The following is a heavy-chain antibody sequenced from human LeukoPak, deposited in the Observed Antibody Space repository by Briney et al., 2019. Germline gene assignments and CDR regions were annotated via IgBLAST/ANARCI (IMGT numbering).Heavy chain of an antibody. J-gene: IGHJ5*02. D-gene: IGHD6-13*01. CDR1: GFTVSSNY. V-gene: IGHV3-7*01. CDR2: IKQDGSEK. Sequence: GGSLRLSCAASGFTVSSNYMSWVRQAPGKGLEWVANIKQDGSEKSYVDSVTGRFTISRDNAKNSLYLQMNSLRAEDTAVYYCAREISSWYRTEGRFDPWGQGTLVTVSS. CDR3: AREISSWYRTEGRFDP.